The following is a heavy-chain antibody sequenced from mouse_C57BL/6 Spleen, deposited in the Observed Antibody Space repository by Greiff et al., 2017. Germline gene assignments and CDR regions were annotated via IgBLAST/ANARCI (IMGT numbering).Heavy chain of an antibody. CDR2: IYPGDGDT. V-gene: IGHV1-80*01. D-gene: IGHD2-5*01. CDR3: ARGGTYYSNYWYFDV. J-gene: IGHJ1*03. CDR1: GYAFSSYW. Sequence: QVQLKESGAELVKPGASVKISCKASGYAFSSYWMNWVKQRPGKGLEWIGQIYPGDGDTNYNGKFKGKATLTADKSSSTAYMQLSSLTSEDSAVYCCARGGTYYSNYWYFDVWGTGTTVTVSS.